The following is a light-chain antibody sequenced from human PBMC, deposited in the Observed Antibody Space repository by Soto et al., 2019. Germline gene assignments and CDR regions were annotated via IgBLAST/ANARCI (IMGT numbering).Light chain of an antibody. CDR2: DVS. V-gene: IGLV2-11*01. CDR1: SSDVGGYNY. Sequence: QSVLTQPRSVSAPPGQSVTISCTGTSSDVGGYNYVSWYQQHPGKAPKLMIYDVSKRPSGVPDRFSGSKSGNTASLTISGLQAEDEADYYCCSYAGSYTFEVVFGGGTKLTVL. CDR3: CSYAGSYTFEVV. J-gene: IGLJ2*01.